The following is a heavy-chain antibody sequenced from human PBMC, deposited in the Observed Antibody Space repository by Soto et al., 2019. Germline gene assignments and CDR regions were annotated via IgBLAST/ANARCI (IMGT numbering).Heavy chain of an antibody. CDR1: GFTFSSYA. J-gene: IGHJ4*02. D-gene: IGHD3-22*01. CDR2: ISYDGSNK. V-gene: IGHV3-30-3*01. CDR3: ARDPVNYYDSSGIDY. Sequence: QVQLVESGGGVVQPGRSLRLSCAASGFTFSSYAMHWVRQAPGKGLEWVAVISYDGSNKYYADSVKGRFTISRDNSKNTLYLQMNSLSAEDTAVYYCARDPVNYYDSSGIDYWGQGTLVTVSS.